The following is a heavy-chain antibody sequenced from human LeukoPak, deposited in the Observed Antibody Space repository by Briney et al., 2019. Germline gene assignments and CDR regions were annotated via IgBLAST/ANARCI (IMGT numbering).Heavy chain of an antibody. Sequence: SVKVSCKASGGTFSSYAISWVRQAPGQGLEWMGGIIPIFGTANYAQKFQGRVTITTDESTSTAYMELSSLRSEDTAVYYCASGVDYGGFFDYWGQGTLVTVSS. CDR2: IIPIFGTA. J-gene: IGHJ4*02. CDR3: ASGVDYGGFFDY. V-gene: IGHV1-69*05. D-gene: IGHD4-23*01. CDR1: GGTFSSYA.